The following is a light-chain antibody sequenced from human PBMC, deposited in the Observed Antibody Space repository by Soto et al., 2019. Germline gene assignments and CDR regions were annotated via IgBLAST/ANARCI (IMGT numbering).Light chain of an antibody. CDR3: QQYVSWT. V-gene: IGKV3-20*01. Sequence: EIVLTQSPGTLSLSPGERATLSCRASQRVSSSSLAWYQQKPGQAPRLLIYGASSRATGIPDGFSGSGSGTDFILTISRLEPEDVAVYYCQQYVSWTFGQGTKVEIK. CDR1: QRVSSSS. J-gene: IGKJ1*01. CDR2: GAS.